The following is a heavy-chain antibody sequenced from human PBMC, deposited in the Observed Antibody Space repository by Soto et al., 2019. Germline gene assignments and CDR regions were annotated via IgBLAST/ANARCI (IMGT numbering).Heavy chain of an antibody. Sequence: EVQLVDSGGGMVQPGGSLRVSCAASGFTLSSYSMHWVRQAPGKGLEWVSYISGSGGTIYYADSVKGRFTISRDNAKNSLSVQMNSLRDEDTAVYFCARETGLRSSGWSYYFDFWGQGTGVTVSS. CDR2: ISGSGGTI. V-gene: IGHV3-48*02. CDR1: GFTLSSYS. CDR3: ARETGLRSSGWSYYFDF. D-gene: IGHD6-19*01. J-gene: IGHJ4*02.